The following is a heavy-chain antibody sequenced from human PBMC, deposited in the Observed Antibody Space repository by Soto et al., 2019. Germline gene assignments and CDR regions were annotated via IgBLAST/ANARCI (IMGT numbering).Heavy chain of an antibody. CDR1: GYTFTSYA. J-gene: IGHJ3*02. V-gene: IGHV1-3*01. CDR2: INAGNGNT. Sequence: ASVKVCCKASGYTFTSYAMHWVRQAPGQRLEWMGWINAGNGNTKYSQKFQGRVTITRDTSASTAYMELSSLRSEDTAVYYCARDHAIVGATDAFDIWGQGPMVTVSS. CDR3: ARDHAIVGATDAFDI. D-gene: IGHD1-26*01.